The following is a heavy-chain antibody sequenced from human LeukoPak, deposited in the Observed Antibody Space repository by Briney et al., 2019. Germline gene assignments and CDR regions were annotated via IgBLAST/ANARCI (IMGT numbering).Heavy chain of an antibody. CDR1: GFTVSSNS. V-gene: IGHV3-30-3*01. J-gene: IGHJ4*02. CDR3: ARDVIAAAGLYYFDY. CDR2: ISYDGSNK. D-gene: IGHD6-13*01. Sequence: GGSLRLSCAASGFTVSSNSMSWVRQAPGKGLEWVAVISYDGSNKYYADSVKGRFTISRDNSKNTLYLQMNSLRAEDTAVYYCARDVIAAAGLYYFDYWGQGTLVTVSS.